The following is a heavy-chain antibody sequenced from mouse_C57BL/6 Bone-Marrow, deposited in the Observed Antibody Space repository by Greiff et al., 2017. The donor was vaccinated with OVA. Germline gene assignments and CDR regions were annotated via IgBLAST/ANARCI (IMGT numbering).Heavy chain of an antibody. CDR2: IYPGSGCT. Sequence: QVQLQQPGAALVKPGASVKMSCKASGYTFTRYWIPWVKPRPGQGLAWIGDIYPGSGCTNSNEKFKSKATLTVDTSSSTAYMQLSSLTSEDSAVYYCARDDGYFGVWGTGTTVTVSS. CDR3: ARDDGYFGV. V-gene: IGHV1-55*01. J-gene: IGHJ1*03. CDR1: GYTFTRYW.